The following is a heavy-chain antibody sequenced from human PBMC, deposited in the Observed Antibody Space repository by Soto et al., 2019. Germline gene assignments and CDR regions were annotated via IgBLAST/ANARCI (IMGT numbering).Heavy chain of an antibody. Sequence: QVQLQESGPGLVKPSETLSLTCTVSGGSISFYYWSWIRQPPGKGLEWIGYIYYTGSTNYNPSLKSRVTMSADTSTNQFSLRLSSATAADTAVYFCARSGTPKYCTGGNCWNLLDYWGQGALVTVSS. CDR3: ARSGTPKYCTGGNCWNLLDY. CDR2: IYYTGST. CDR1: GGSISFYY. V-gene: IGHV4-59*08. J-gene: IGHJ4*02. D-gene: IGHD2-15*01.